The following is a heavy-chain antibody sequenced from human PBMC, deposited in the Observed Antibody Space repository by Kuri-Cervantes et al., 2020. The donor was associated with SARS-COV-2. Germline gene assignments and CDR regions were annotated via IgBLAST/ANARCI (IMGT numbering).Heavy chain of an antibody. Sequence: GGSLRLSCAASGFIFSDYYMTWIRQPPGKGLEWVSYISSSGSAINYTDSVKGRFTISRDNAKNSVYLQMNSLRAEDTAVYYCARDRDCSSTSCPDAFDIWGQGTMVTVSS. D-gene: IGHD2-2*01. CDR3: ARDRDCSSTSCPDAFDI. V-gene: IGHV3-11*04. CDR1: GFIFSDYY. CDR2: ISSSGSAI. J-gene: IGHJ3*02.